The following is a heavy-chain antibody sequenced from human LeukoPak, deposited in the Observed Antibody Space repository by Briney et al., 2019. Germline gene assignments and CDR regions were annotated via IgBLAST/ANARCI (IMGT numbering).Heavy chain of an antibody. Sequence: ASVKVSCKASGYTFTGYDMHWVRQAPGQGLEWMGWINPNSGGTNYAQKFQGRVTMTRDTSISTAYMELSRLRSDDTAVYYCARDVGSSHWFDPWGQGTLGTVSS. CDR1: GYTFTGYD. V-gene: IGHV1-2*02. CDR3: ARDVGSSHWFDP. D-gene: IGHD6-6*01. CDR2: INPNSGGT. J-gene: IGHJ5*02.